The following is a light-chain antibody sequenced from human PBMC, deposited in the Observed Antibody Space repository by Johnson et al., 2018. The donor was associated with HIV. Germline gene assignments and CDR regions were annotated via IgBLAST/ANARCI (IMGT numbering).Light chain of an antibody. V-gene: IGLV1-51*01. CDR3: GTWDSGLSAGV. CDR1: STNIGNNY. Sequence: QSVLTQPPSVSAAPGQKVTISCSGSSTNIGNNYVSWYQQLPGTAPKLLIYDNNKRPSGIPDRFSGSKSGTSATLGITGLQTGDEADYYCGTWDSGLSAGVLGTGLKVTVL. CDR2: DNN. J-gene: IGLJ1*01.